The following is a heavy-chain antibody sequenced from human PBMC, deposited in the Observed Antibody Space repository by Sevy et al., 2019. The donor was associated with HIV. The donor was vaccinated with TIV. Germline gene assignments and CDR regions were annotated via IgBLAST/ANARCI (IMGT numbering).Heavy chain of an antibody. CDR3: ARDQSSGWYNPLDH. J-gene: IGHJ4*02. CDR2: ISDSGRTI. CDR1: GFTFSTYS. D-gene: IGHD6-19*01. Sequence: GGSLRLSCAASGFTFSTYSMNWVHQAPGKGLEWVSYISDSGRTIYYADSVKGRFTISRDNAKNSLYLQMNSLRDEDTAVYYCARDQSSGWYNPLDHWGQGTLVTVSS. V-gene: IGHV3-48*02.